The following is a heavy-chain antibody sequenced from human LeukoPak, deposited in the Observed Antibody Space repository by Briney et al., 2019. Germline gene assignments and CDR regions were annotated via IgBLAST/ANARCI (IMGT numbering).Heavy chain of an antibody. CDR2: IYYSGST. J-gene: IGHJ4*02. D-gene: IGHD3-22*01. CDR3: ARDRRGYYDSSGHFDY. V-gene: IGHV4-59*01. CDR1: GDPMSRYY. Sequence: PSETLSLTCTVSGDPMSRYYWSWIRQPPGKGLEWIGYIYYSGSTNYNPSLKSRVTMSVDTSKNKFSLNLSSVTAADTAVYYCARDRRGYYDSSGHFDYWGQGTLVTVSS.